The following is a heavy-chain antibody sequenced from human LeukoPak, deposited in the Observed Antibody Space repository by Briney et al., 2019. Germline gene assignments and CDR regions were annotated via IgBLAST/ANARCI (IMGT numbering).Heavy chain of an antibody. Sequence: ASVEVSCKASEYTFTGYYMHWVRQAPGQGLEWMGWINPNSGGTNYAQKFQGRVTMTRDTSISTAYMELSRLRSDDTAVYYCARDLAYYYGSGSYPWGQGTLVTVSS. J-gene: IGHJ5*02. CDR1: EYTFTGYY. D-gene: IGHD3-10*01. CDR2: INPNSGGT. V-gene: IGHV1-2*02. CDR3: ARDLAYYYGSGSYP.